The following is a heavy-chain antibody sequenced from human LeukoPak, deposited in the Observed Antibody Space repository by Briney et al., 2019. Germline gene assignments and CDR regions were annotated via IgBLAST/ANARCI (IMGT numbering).Heavy chain of an antibody. CDR3: AREGLVLTISSYYFDY. CDR2: ISSSGSTI. V-gene: IGHV3-48*03. Sequence: GGSLRLSCAASGCTFSSYEMNWVRQAPGKGLEWVSYISSSGSTIYYADSVKGRFTISRDNAKNSLYLQMNSLRAEDTAVYYCAREGLVLTISSYYFDYWGQGTLVTVSS. J-gene: IGHJ4*02. CDR1: GCTFSSYE. D-gene: IGHD3-3*01.